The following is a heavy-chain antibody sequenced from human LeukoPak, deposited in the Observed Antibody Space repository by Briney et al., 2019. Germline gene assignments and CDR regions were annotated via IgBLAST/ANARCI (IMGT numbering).Heavy chain of an antibody. CDR3: TARALGTWFSPADFDY. CDR2: TKSKTDGGTT. D-gene: IGHD3-10*01. V-gene: IGHV3-15*01. CDR1: GFTFDNAW. Sequence: PGGSLRLSCAASGFTFDNAWMSRVRQAPGKGLEWVGRTKSKTDGGTTDYAAPVKGRLTISRDASKDTLYLQMDSLKTEDTAVYYCTARALGTWFSPADFDYWGQGTLVTVSS. J-gene: IGHJ4*02.